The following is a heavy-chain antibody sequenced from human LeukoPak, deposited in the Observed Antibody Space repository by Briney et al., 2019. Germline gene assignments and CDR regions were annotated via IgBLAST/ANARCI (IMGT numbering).Heavy chain of an antibody. D-gene: IGHD3-10*02. CDR2: LSGSGGST. CDR1: GSTFSSYA. CDR3: AKDVRGVSDY. J-gene: IGHJ4*02. Sequence: PGGSLRLSCATSGSTFSSYAMSWVRQAPGKGLEWVSALSGSGGSTYYADSVKGRFTISRDNSKNTLYLQMNSLRAEDTAVYYCAKDVRGVSDYWGQGTLVTVSS. V-gene: IGHV3-23*01.